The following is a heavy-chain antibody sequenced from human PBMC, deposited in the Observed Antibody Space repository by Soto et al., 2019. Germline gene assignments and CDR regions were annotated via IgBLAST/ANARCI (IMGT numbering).Heavy chain of an antibody. D-gene: IGHD3-16*01. CDR1: GGSVSSGSYY. J-gene: IGHJ4*02. CDR3: AREGTGDPTFFDY. Sequence: ASETLSLTCTVSGGSVSSGSYYWSWIRQPPGKGLEWIGYIYYSGTTHYNPSLKSRVTISVDTSKKQFSLKLTSVTAADTAVYYCAREGTGDPTFFDYWGRGTLVTVSS. V-gene: IGHV4-61*01. CDR2: IYYSGTT.